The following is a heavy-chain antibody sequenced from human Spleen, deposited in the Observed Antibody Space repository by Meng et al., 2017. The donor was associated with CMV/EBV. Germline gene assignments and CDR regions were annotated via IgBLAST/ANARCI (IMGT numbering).Heavy chain of an antibody. CDR3: ARDRYYDFWSGYYSGYYYYGMDV. Sequence: ASVKVSCKASGYTFTSYGISWVRQAPGQGLEWMGWISAYNGNTNYAQKLQGRVTMTTDTSTSTAYMELRSLRSDDTAVYYCARDRYYDFWSGYYSGYYYYGMDVWGQGNTVTVSS. J-gene: IGHJ6*02. CDR2: ISAYNGNT. D-gene: IGHD3-3*01. V-gene: IGHV1-18*01. CDR1: GYTFTSYG.